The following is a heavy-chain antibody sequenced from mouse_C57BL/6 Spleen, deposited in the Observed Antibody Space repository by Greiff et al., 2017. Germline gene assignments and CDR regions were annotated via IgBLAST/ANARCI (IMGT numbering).Heavy chain of an antibody. CDR1: GFTFSSYG. J-gene: IGHJ1*03. V-gene: IGHV5-6*01. CDR3: ARPYDGYYEYFDV. CDR2: ISSGGSYT. D-gene: IGHD2-3*01. Sequence: EVQRVESGGDLVKPGGSLKLSCAASGFTFSSYGMSWVRQTPDKRLEWVATISSGGSYTYYPDSVKGRFTISRDNAKNTLYLQMSSLKSEDTAMYYCARPYDGYYEYFDVWGTGTTVTVSS.